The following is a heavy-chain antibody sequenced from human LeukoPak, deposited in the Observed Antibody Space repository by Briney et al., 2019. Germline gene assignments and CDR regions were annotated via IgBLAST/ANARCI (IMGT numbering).Heavy chain of an antibody. D-gene: IGHD5-12*01. V-gene: IGHV4-30-2*01. CDR2: IFHTGHT. CDR3: ARGYSDYPYFFDS. Sequence: PSETLSLTCAVSGGSICGGVYSWNWVRQPPGEGLGWLGYIFHTGHTYYSPSLKSRLTISVDRSKNQFSLKLSSLTAADTAMYFCARGYSDYPYFFDSWGQGALVTVSS. J-gene: IGHJ4*02. CDR1: GGSICGGVYS.